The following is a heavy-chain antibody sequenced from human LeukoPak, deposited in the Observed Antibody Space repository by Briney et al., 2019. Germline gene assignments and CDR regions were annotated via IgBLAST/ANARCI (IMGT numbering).Heavy chain of an antibody. CDR1: GYTFTGYY. V-gene: IGHV1-2*02. Sequence: ASVKVSCKASGYTFTGYYMHWVRQAPGQGLEWTGWINPNSGGTNYAQKFQGRVTMTRDTSISTAYMELSRLRSDDTAVYYCARGGRLLPYYYYYYMDVWGKGTTVTVSS. J-gene: IGHJ6*03. CDR2: INPNSGGT. CDR3: ARGGRLLPYYYYYYMDV. D-gene: IGHD3-22*01.